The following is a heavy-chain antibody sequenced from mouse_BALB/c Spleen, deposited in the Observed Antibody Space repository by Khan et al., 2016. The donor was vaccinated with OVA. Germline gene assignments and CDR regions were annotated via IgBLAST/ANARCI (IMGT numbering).Heavy chain of an antibody. CDR2: VWSGGST. V-gene: IGHV2-2*02. Sequence: QVQLKESGHGLVQPSQSLSINCPVSGFLLSTYGVHWVRQSPGKGLEWLGVVWSGGSTDYNAAFISRLIISTDNYKSHVFFKMHSLQTNDSAIYYCARGGLPFAYWCQGTLVTVSA. D-gene: IGHD2-13*01. J-gene: IGHJ3*01. CDR3: ARGGLPFAY. CDR1: GFLLSTYG.